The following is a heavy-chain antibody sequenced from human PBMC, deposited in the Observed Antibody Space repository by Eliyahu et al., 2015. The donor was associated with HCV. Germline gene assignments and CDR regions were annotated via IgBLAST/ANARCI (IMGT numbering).Heavy chain of an antibody. Sequence: EVQLVESGGTLVKSGGSLRLSCAASGFSIGNYDMTWVRQAPGKGLEWVSSIGSSNINMYYADSMKGRFTISRDNAKNSLYLQMNSLRVDDTAVYYCARIAGIGADGFREFDYWGQGTLVTVSS. J-gene: IGHJ4*02. CDR2: IGSSNINM. CDR3: ARIAGIGADGFREFDY. D-gene: IGHD6-13*01. V-gene: IGHV3-21*01. CDR1: GFSIGNYD.